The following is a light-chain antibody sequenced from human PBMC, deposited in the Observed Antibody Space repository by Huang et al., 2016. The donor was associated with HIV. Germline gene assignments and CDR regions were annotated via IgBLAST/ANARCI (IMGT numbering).Light chain of an antibody. J-gene: IGKJ2*01. Sequence: VMTQSPATLSVSPGESDTLSCRASESILRNLAWYQQRPGQPPRLLIYGASVRLPGIPDRFRGSGSGTEFSLTISGLQSEDFAVYYCQQYNKWPPYTYGQGTKLEIK. CDR3: QQYNKWPPYT. CDR2: GAS. CDR1: ESILRN. V-gene: IGKV3-15*01.